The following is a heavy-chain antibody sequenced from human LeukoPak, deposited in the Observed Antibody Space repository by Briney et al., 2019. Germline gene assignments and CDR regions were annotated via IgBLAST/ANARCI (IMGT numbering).Heavy chain of an antibody. J-gene: IGHJ4*02. CDR2: ISYDGSNK. Sequence: GGSLRLSCVASGFTFSTSWMNWVRQAPGKGLEWVAVISYDGSNKYYADSVKGRFTISRDNSKNTLYLQMNSLRAEDTAVYYCARDPAVARVFDYWGQGTLVTVSS. CDR1: GFTFSTSW. D-gene: IGHD6-19*01. V-gene: IGHV3-30-3*01. CDR3: ARDPAVARVFDY.